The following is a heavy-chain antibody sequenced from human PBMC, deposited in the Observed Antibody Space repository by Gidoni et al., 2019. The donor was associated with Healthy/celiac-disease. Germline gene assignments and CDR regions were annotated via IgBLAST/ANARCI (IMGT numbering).Heavy chain of an antibody. D-gene: IGHD3-10*01. Sequence: QVQLVQSGAEVTKPGSSVTVSCKASGGTFSSYAISWVRQAPGQGREWMVGIITIFGTAKSAQKFQGRVKITADESTSTAYMELSSLRSEDTAVYYCAREGITPPRKYFQHWGQGTLVTVSS. V-gene: IGHV1-69*01. CDR1: GGTFSSYA. CDR2: IITIFGTA. J-gene: IGHJ1*01. CDR3: AREGITPPRKYFQH.